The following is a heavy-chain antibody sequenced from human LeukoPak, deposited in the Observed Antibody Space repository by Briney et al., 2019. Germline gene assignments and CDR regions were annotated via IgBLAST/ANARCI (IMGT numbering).Heavy chain of an antibody. J-gene: IGHJ6*02. CDR2: TSYEGSVK. CDR1: GFTFSVYG. Sequence: GGSLRLSCVASGFTFSVYGMHWVRQAPGKGLEWVTVTSYEGSVKYYTDSVKGRFTISRDNSKNTLYLQMNSLRAEDTAIYYCAKAGPNLRGSGTDDQYGMDVWGQGTTVTVPS. CDR3: AKAGPNLRGSGTDDQYGMDV. D-gene: IGHD3-10*01. V-gene: IGHV3-30*18.